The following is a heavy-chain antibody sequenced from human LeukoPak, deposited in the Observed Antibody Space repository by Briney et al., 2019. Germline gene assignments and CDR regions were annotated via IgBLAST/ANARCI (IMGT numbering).Heavy chain of an antibody. Sequence: GGSLRLSCAASGFTFSIYDMNWVRQAPGKGLEWVSFINSSGIAVYYADSVKGRFTISRDNAKNSLFLQMNSLTAEDTAVFYCARTYCRGGACYDAFDIWGQGIMVTVSS. D-gene: IGHD2-15*01. CDR3: ARTYCRGGACYDAFDI. CDR1: GFTFSIYD. CDR2: INSSGIAV. V-gene: IGHV3-48*03. J-gene: IGHJ3*02.